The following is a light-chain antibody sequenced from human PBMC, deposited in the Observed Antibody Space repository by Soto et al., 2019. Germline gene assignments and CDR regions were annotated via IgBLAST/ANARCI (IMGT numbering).Light chain of an antibody. CDR2: GAS. Sequence: EIVLTQSPGTLSLSPGERATLSCRASQSVSSSYLACYQQKPGQAPRLLLYGASSRATGIPDRFSGSGSGTDFTLTISRLEPEDFAVYYCQQYGSSPFTFGQGTRLEIK. V-gene: IGKV3-20*01. CDR1: QSVSSSY. CDR3: QQYGSSPFT. J-gene: IGKJ5*01.